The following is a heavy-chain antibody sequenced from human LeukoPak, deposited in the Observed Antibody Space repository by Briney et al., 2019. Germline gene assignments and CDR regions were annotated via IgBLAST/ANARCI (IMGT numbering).Heavy chain of an antibody. J-gene: IGHJ4*02. CDR1: GFTFSVYY. Sequence: GGPLRLPCAASGFTFSVYYVRCLRKAPGKARMGVSYISSSSSYTNYADSVKGRFTISRDNAKNSLYLQMNSLRAEDTAVYYCARDSVAGTGVDYWGQGTLVTVSS. V-gene: IGHV3-11*06. CDR2: ISSSSSYT. CDR3: ARDSVAGTGVDY. D-gene: IGHD6-19*01.